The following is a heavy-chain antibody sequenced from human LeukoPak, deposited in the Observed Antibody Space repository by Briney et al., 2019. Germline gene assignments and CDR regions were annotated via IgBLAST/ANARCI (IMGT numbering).Heavy chain of an antibody. D-gene: IGHD3-9*01. V-gene: IGHV1-18*01. CDR3: ATDALRYTDES. J-gene: IGHJ4*02. Sequence: ASVKVSCKASGYTFTSYGISWVRQAPGQGLEWMGWISAYNGNTNYAQKLQGRVTMTADTSTSTAYMELSSLRSEDTAVYYCATDALRYTDESWGQGTLVTVSS. CDR2: ISAYNGNT. CDR1: GYTFTSYG.